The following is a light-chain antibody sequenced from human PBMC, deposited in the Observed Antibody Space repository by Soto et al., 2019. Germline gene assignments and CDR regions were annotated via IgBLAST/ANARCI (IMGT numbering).Light chain of an antibody. CDR1: QSISSW. V-gene: IGKV1-5*03. Sequence: EIQLTQSPSTLSASVGDRVTITCRASQSISSWLAWYQQKPGKAPKFLIYKTSNLASGVPSRFSGSGSGTEFTLTISSLQPDDFATYYCQYYNNYCWTFGQGTKVEIK. CDR3: QYYNNYCWT. J-gene: IGKJ1*01. CDR2: KTS.